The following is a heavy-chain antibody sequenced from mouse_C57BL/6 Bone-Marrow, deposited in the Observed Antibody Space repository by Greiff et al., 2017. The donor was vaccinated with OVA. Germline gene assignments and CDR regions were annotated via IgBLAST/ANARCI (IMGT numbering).Heavy chain of an antibody. D-gene: IGHD2-3*01. Sequence: EVNVVESGGGLVKPGGSLKLSCAASGFTFSSYAMSWVRQTPEKRLEWVATISDGGSYTYYPDNVKGRFTISRDNAKNNLYLQMSHLKSEDTAMYYCARGDGYSRFAYWGQGTLVTVSA. V-gene: IGHV5-4*03. J-gene: IGHJ3*01. CDR1: GFTFSSYA. CDR2: ISDGGSYT. CDR3: ARGDGYSRFAY.